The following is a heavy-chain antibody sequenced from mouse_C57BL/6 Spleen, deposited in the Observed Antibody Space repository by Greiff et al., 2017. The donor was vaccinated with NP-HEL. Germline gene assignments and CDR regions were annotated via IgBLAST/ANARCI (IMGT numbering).Heavy chain of an antibody. CDR1: GYTFTSYW. D-gene: IGHD2-12*01. CDR2: IHPNSGST. CDR3: ARGAKYDPFDS. Sequence: VQLQQPGAELVKPGASVKLSCKASGYTFTSYWMHWVKQRPGQGLEWLGMIHPNSGSTNYNEKFKSKATLTVDKSSSTAYMQLSSLTSEDSAVYYCARGAKYDPFDSWGQGTTLTVSS. J-gene: IGHJ2*01. V-gene: IGHV1-64*01.